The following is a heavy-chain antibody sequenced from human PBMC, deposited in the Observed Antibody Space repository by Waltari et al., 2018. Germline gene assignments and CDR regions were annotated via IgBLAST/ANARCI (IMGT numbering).Heavy chain of an antibody. D-gene: IGHD1-1*01. J-gene: IGHJ4*02. Sequence: QVQLQESGPGLVKPSETLSLTCTVSGGSISSYYWSWIRQPPGKGLEWIGSIYHSGSTYYNPSLKSRVTISVDTSKNQFSLKLSSVTAADTAVYYCARAGRNPDYWGQGTLVTVSS. V-gene: IGHV4-59*08. CDR2: IYHSGST. CDR3: ARAGRNPDY. CDR1: GGSISSYY.